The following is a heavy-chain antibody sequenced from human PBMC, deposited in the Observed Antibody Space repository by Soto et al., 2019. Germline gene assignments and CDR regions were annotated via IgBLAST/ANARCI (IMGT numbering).Heavy chain of an antibody. CDR1: GIPVSSNY. J-gene: IGHJ6*02. CDR3: ARDGPYYYASRMDV. Sequence: EVQLVESGGGLVQPGGSVRLSCAASGIPVSSNYMTWVRQAPGKGLEWVSVLHSGGDTYYANSVKGRFTISRHDSTNTLFLQMISVTADDAAVYYCARDGPYYYASRMDVWGQGTTVTVSS. V-gene: IGHV3-53*04. D-gene: IGHD3-10*01. CDR2: LHSGGDT.